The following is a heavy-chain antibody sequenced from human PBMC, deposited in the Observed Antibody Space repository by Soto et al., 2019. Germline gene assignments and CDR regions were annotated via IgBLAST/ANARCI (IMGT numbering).Heavy chain of an antibody. CDR3: AVDLQLYGLFDY. CDR1: GYSSTSYW. V-gene: IGHV5-10-1*01. Sequence: GEALKISCKGSGYSSTSYWISWVRQMPGKGLEWMGRIDPSDSYTNYSPSFQGHATISADKSISTAYLQWSSLKASDTAMYYCAVDLQLYGLFDYWGQGTLVTVSS. D-gene: IGHD3-16*02. CDR2: IDPSDSYT. J-gene: IGHJ4*02.